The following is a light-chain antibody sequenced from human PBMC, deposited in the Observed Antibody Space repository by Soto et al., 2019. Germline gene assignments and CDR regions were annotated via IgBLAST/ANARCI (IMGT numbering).Light chain of an antibody. CDR1: QSINTW. J-gene: IGKJ1*01. Sequence: DIKMTQSPSTLSASIGDRVTITCRASQSINTWLAWYQQRPGKAPKLLVYDASSLESGVPSRFRGSGSGTDFTLTISSLQPEDFATYYCQQSYSTPRTFGQGTKVDIK. CDR2: DAS. V-gene: IGKV1-5*01. CDR3: QQSYSTPRT.